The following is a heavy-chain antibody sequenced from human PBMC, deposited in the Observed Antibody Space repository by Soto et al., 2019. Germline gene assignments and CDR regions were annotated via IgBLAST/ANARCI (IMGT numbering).Heavy chain of an antibody. CDR3: ARFSRYYGDYYHYGMGV. D-gene: IGHD3-22*01. CDR1: GFTFSSYG. Sequence: QVQLVESGGGVVQPGRSLRLSCAASGFTFSSYGMHWVRQAPGKGLEWVAVIWYDGSNKYYADSVKGRFTIFRDNSKNTLYLQMNSLRAADTAVYYCARFSRYYGDYYHYGMGVWGQGTTVTVSS. CDR2: IWYDGSNK. J-gene: IGHJ6*02. V-gene: IGHV3-33*01.